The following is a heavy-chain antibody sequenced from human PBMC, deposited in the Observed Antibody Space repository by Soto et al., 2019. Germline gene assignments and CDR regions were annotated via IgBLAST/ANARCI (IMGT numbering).Heavy chain of an antibody. CDR1: GFTFSSYG. Sequence: GGSLRLSCAASGFTFSSYGMHWVRQAPGKGLEWVAVIWYDGSNKYYADSVKGRFTISRDNSKNTLYLQMNSLRAEDTAVYYCARCPYQDSSPYSWFDPWGQGTLVTVSS. V-gene: IGHV3-33*01. CDR3: ARCPYQDSSPYSWFDP. D-gene: IGHD6-13*01. J-gene: IGHJ5*02. CDR2: IWYDGSNK.